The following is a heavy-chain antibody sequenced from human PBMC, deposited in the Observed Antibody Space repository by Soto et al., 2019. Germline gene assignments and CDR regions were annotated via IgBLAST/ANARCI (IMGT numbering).Heavy chain of an antibody. D-gene: IGHD6-13*01. CDR2: ISYDGSNK. J-gene: IGHJ6*02. Sequence: QVQLVESGGGVVQPGRSLRLSCAASGFTFSSYGMHWVRQAPGKGLEWVAVISYDGSNKYYADSVKGRFTISRDNSKNTLYLQVNSLRAEDTAVYYCAKDHRPGIAAAGGRYYYYGMDVWGQGTTVTVSS. V-gene: IGHV3-30*18. CDR3: AKDHRPGIAAAGGRYYYYGMDV. CDR1: GFTFSSYG.